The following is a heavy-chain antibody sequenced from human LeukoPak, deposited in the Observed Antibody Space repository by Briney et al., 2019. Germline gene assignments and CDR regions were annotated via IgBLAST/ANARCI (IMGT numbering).Heavy chain of an antibody. V-gene: IGHV4-59*01. D-gene: IGHD5-18*01. CDR1: GGSISSYY. J-gene: IGHJ6*03. Sequence: SETLSLTCTVSGGSISSYYWSWLRQPPGKGLEWIGYICYSGSTNYNPSLKSRVTISVDTSKNQFSLKLSSVTAADTAVYYCARVRDTAMDAYYYYYMDLWGKGTTVTVSS. CDR2: ICYSGST. CDR3: ARVRDTAMDAYYYYYMDL.